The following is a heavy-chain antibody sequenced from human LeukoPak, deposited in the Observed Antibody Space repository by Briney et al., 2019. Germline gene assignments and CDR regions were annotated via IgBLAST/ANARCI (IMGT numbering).Heavy chain of an antibody. Sequence: ASVKVSCKASGYTFTSYYMHWVRQAPGQGLEWMGWISAYNGNTNYAQKLQGRVTMTTDTSTSTAYMELRSLRSDDTAVYYCARDLYPNCSGGSCYFDYWGQGTLVTVSS. J-gene: IGHJ4*02. CDR1: GYTFTSYY. V-gene: IGHV1-18*04. CDR3: ARDLYPNCSGGSCYFDY. D-gene: IGHD2-15*01. CDR2: ISAYNGNT.